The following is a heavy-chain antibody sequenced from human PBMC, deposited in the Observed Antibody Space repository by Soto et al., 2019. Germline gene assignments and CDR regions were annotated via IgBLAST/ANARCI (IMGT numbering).Heavy chain of an antibody. CDR2: ISGSGGST. D-gene: IGHD2-2*03. CDR3: AKVGYCISTSCYSAYYGMDV. J-gene: IGHJ6*02. CDR1: GFTFGSYA. Sequence: GGSLRLSCAASGFTFGSYAMSWVRQAPGKGLEWVSAISGSGGSTYYADSVKGRFTISRDNSKNTLYLQMNSLRAEDTAVYYCAKVGYCISTSCYSAYYGMDVWGQGTTVTVSS. V-gene: IGHV3-23*01.